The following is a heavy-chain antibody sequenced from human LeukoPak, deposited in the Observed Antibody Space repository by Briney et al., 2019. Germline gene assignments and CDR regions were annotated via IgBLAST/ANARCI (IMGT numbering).Heavy chain of an antibody. V-gene: IGHV4-39*01. CDR3: ARQGVSDWFDP. Sequence: SETLSLTCTVSGGSISSSSYYWGWIRQPPGKGLGWIGSIYYSGSTYYNPSLKSRVTISVDTSKNQFSLKLSSVTAADTAVYYCARQGVSDWFDPWGQGTLVTVSS. J-gene: IGHJ5*02. CDR2: IYYSGST. CDR1: GGSISSSSYY. D-gene: IGHD2-8*01.